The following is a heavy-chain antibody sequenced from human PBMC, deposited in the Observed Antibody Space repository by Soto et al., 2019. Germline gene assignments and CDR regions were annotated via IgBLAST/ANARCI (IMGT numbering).Heavy chain of an antibody. J-gene: IGHJ4*02. CDR3: ARDLLATSIEY. V-gene: IGHV1-18*01. CDR1: GYSFTNFG. Sequence: GASVKVSCKASGYSFTNFGISWVRQAPGQGLEWMGWISAYNGNTNYAQNLQGRVTMTTDASTSTAYLEVRSLTSDDTAVYYCARDLLATSIEYWGQGTLVTVSS. D-gene: IGHD5-12*01. CDR2: ISAYNGNT.